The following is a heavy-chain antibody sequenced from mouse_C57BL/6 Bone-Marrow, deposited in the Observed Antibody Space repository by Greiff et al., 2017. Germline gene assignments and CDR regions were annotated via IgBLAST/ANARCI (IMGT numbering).Heavy chain of an antibody. CDR1: GFTFSSYA. J-gene: IGHJ3*01. D-gene: IGHD1-1*01. V-gene: IGHV5-4*03. CDR3: ARGPGSSPWFAY. Sequence: EVKLVESGGGLVKPGGSLKLSCAASGFTFSSYAMSWVRQTPEKRLEWVATISDGGSYTYYPDNVKGRFTISRDNAKNNLYLQMSHLKSEDTAMYYCARGPGSSPWFAYWGQGTLVTVSA. CDR2: ISDGGSYT.